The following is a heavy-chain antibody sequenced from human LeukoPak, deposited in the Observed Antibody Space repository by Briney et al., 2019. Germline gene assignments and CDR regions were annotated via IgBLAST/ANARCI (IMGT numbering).Heavy chain of an antibody. CDR2: MYTSGST. CDR3: ARARGYDYDY. Sequence: SETLSLTCSVSAGSSSSHYWSWIRQPAGKGLEWIGRMYTSGSTNYNPSLRSRVTMSLDTSKNQFSLKLSSVTAADTAVYYCARARGYDYDYWGQGTLVTVSS. CDR1: AGSSSSHY. J-gene: IGHJ4*02. V-gene: IGHV4-4*07. D-gene: IGHD5-12*01.